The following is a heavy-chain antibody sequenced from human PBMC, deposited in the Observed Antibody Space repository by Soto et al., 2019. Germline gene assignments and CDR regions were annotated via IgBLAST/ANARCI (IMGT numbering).Heavy chain of an antibody. D-gene: IGHD3-3*01. CDR2: IIPVFDKP. V-gene: IGHV1-69*06. CDR1: GDTFGTYA. J-gene: IGHJ4*02. CDR3: VRLRWTLSLQMPDFV. Sequence: QVQLVQSGAELKTPGSSVKVSCTASGDTFGTYAISWVRQAPGQGLEWMGAIIPVFDKPHYAQKFQGRVKISADKSTDTAFLELCTLRYEDTAVYYCVRLRWTLSLQMPDFVWGQGTVLTVSS.